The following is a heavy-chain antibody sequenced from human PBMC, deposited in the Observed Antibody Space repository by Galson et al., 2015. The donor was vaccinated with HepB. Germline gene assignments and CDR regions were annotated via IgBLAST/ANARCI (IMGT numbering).Heavy chain of an antibody. D-gene: IGHD4-17*01. CDR1: GYTFPNYG. J-gene: IGHJ4*02. V-gene: IGHV1-18*01. Sequence: SVKVSCKASGYTFPNYGITWVRQAPGQGLEWMGRISTYSGNTDYSQKFQGRVTMTTDTSTSTVYMELRSLRSDDTAVYYCARDTSYGDNSLFYWGQGTLVTVSS. CDR3: ARDTSYGDNSLFY. CDR2: ISTYSGNT.